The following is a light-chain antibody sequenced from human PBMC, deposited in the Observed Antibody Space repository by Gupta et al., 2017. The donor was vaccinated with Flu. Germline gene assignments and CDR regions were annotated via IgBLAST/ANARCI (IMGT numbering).Light chain of an antibody. CDR2: GAS. CDR1: QGINNY. Sequence: PASLSASVGDRVTITCQASQGINNYLNWYQHRPGQAPKLLIYGASYMETGVPSRFSGGGSGTDFTFVISYLQPEDSATYYCQQRNSHPLTFGGGTNVQI. V-gene: IGKV1-33*01. J-gene: IGKJ4*01. CDR3: QQRNSHPLT.